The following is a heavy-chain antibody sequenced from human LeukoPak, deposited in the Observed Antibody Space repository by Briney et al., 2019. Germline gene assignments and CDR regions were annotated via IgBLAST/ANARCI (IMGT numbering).Heavy chain of an antibody. Sequence: PGGSLRLSCAASRFTFSAYTMNWVRRTPGKGPEWVSSISGSSSYIYYADSVQGRFTVSRDNAKNSLYLQMNNLRTEDTAVYYCVSFYETNWGRGTLVTVSS. CDR3: VSFYETN. V-gene: IGHV3-21*01. CDR2: ISGSSSYI. J-gene: IGHJ4*02. CDR1: RFTFSAYT. D-gene: IGHD2-2*01.